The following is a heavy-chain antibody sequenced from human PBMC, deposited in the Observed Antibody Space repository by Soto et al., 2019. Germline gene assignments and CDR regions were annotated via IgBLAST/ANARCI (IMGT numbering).Heavy chain of an antibody. CDR1: GYSFTSYW. V-gene: IGHV5-10-1*01. Sequence: GESLKISCKGSGYSFTSYWISWVRQMPGKGLEWMGRIDPSDSYTNYSPSLQGHVTISADKSISTAYLQWGSLKASDTAMYYCARWYSSSSHYYYYGMDVWGQGTTVTVSS. D-gene: IGHD6-6*01. CDR3: ARWYSSSSHYYYYGMDV. CDR2: IDPSDSYT. J-gene: IGHJ6*02.